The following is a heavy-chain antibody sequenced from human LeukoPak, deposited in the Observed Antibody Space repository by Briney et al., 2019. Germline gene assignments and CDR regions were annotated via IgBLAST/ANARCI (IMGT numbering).Heavy chain of an antibody. CDR2: INHSGST. D-gene: IGHD3-10*01. J-gene: IGHJ4*02. CDR3: ARPYYYGSGSRDSTHSFDY. CDR1: GGSISSSSYY. Sequence: PSETLSLTCTVSGGSISSSSYYWSWIRQPPGKGLEWIGEINHSGSTNYNPSLKSRVTISVDTSKSQFSLKLSSVTAADTAVYYCARPYYYGSGSRDSTHSFDYWGQGTLVTVSS. V-gene: IGHV4-39*07.